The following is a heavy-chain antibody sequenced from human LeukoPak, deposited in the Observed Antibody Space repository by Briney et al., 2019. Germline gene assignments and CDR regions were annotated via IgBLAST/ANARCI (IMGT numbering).Heavy chain of an antibody. Sequence: SIXSSTYHWGWVRQPPGKGLEWIGSIYYSGNTYYNPSHKSRVTISVDTSKTQFSVKLSSVTAADTAVYYCARHSSPHAGSSSWYDFWGQGTLVTVSS. J-gene: IGHJ5*01. V-gene: IGHV4-39*01. CDR2: IYYSGNT. D-gene: IGHD2-15*01. CDR1: SIXSSTYH. CDR3: ARHSSPHAGSSSWYDF.